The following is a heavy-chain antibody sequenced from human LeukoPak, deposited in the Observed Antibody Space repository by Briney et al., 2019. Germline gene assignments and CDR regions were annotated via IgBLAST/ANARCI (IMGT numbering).Heavy chain of an antibody. V-gene: IGHV1-69*13. J-gene: IGHJ4*02. CDR1: GGTFSSYA. CDR3: ARDGAVSAERTFDY. CDR2: IIPIFGTA. D-gene: IGHD1-1*01. Sequence: ASVKVSCKAPGGTFSSYAISWVRQAPGQGLEWMGGIIPIFGTANYAQKFQGRVTITADESTSTAYMELSSLRSEDTAVYYCARDGAVSAERTFDYWGQGTLVTVSS.